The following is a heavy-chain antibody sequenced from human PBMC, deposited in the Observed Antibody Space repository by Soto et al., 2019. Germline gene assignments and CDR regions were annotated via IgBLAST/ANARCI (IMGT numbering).Heavy chain of an antibody. CDR1: GGTFSSYA. J-gene: IGHJ4*02. CDR3: SRVRVRFLEWLGSEG. CDR2: IIPIFGTA. Sequence: QVQLVQSGAEVKKPGSSVKVSCKASGGTFSSYAISWVRQAPGQGLEWMGGIIPIFGTANYAQKFQGRVTITADAPTSTAYMKLSSLRSEDTAVYYCSRVRVRFLEWLGSEGWGQGTLVTVSS. V-gene: IGHV1-69*12. D-gene: IGHD3-3*01.